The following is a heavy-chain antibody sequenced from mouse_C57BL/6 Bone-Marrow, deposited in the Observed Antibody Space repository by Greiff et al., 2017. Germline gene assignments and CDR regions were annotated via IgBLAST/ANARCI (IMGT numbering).Heavy chain of an antibody. CDR2: IGPGSGST. Sequence: QVQLQQSGAELVKPGASVKISCKASGYTFTDYYINWVKQRPGQGLEWIGKIGPGSGSTYYNEKFKGKATLTAGKSSSTAYMQLSSLTSEDSAVYFWAREGITTVVAPYYFDYWGQGTTLTVSS. CDR1: GYTFTDYY. V-gene: IGHV1-77*01. J-gene: IGHJ2*01. D-gene: IGHD1-1*01. CDR3: AREGITTVVAPYYFDY.